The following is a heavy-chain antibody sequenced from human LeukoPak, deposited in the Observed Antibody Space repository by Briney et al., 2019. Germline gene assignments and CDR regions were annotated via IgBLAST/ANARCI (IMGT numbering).Heavy chain of an antibody. CDR2: IIPIYGTA. D-gene: IGHD3-16*01. Sequence: SVKVSRKASGDTSSSYAISWVRQAPGQGLEWVGGIIPIYGTANYAQKFQGRVTITTDESTTTAYMELSSLRSEDTAVYYCARSPSAHWGRDYYYYMDVWGKGTTVIVSS. V-gene: IGHV1-69*05. CDR3: ARSPSAHWGRDYYYYMDV. J-gene: IGHJ6*03. CDR1: GDTSSSYA.